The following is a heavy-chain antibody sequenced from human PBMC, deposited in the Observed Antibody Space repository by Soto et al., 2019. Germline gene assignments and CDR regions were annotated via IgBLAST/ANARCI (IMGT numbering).Heavy chain of an antibody. Sequence: QVQLVQSGAEVKKPGSSVKVSCKASGGTFSSYAISWVRQAPGQGLEWMGGIIPIFGTANYAQKFQGRVTITADKSTSTDYMELSSMRSEDTAVYYCASPLRDYYDSSGYYLWYFDYWGQGTLVTVSS. CDR2: IIPIFGTA. V-gene: IGHV1-69*06. J-gene: IGHJ4*02. CDR1: GGTFSSYA. CDR3: ASPLRDYYDSSGYYLWYFDY. D-gene: IGHD3-22*01.